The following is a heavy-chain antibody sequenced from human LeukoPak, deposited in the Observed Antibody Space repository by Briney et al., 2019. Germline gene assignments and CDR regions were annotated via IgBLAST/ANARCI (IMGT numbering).Heavy chain of an antibody. D-gene: IGHD4-17*01. CDR2: ISYDGSNK. CDR1: GFTFSSYG. CDR3: AKDQATVTTLFYFDY. V-gene: IGHV3-30*18. J-gene: IGHJ4*02. Sequence: GRSLRLPCAASGFTFSSYGMHWVRQAPGKGLEWVAVISYDGSNKYYADSVKGRFTISRDNSKNTLYLQMNSLRAEDTAVYYCAKDQATVTTLFYFDYWGQGTLVTVSS.